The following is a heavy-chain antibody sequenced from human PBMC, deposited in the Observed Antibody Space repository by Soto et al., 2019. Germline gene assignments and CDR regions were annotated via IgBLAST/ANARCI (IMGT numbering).Heavy chain of an antibody. J-gene: IGHJ5*02. CDR3: AKDKHSDSLNWFDP. CDR1: GFTFSSYA. CDR2: ISGRGGST. D-gene: IGHD2-15*01. V-gene: IGHV3-23*01. Sequence: EVQLLESGGRLLQPGGSLRLSCAASGFTFSSYAMSWVRQAPGKGLEWVSGISGRGGSTYYADSVKGRFTISRDNSKNMLYLQMNSLRAEDTAVYYCAKDKHSDSLNWFDPCGQGTLVAVSS.